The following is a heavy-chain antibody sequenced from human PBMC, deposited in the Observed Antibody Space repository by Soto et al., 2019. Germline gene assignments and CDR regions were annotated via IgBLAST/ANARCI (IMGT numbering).Heavy chain of an antibody. CDR2: ISSSGSTI. Sequence: GGSLRLSCAASGFTFSSYEMNWVRQAPGKGLEWVSYISSSGSTIYYADSVKGRFTISRDNAKNSLYLQMNSLRAEDTAVYYCARPRYDYVWGSYRPTAFDIWGQGTMVTVS. J-gene: IGHJ3*02. CDR1: GFTFSSYE. V-gene: IGHV3-48*03. CDR3: ARPRYDYVWGSYRPTAFDI. D-gene: IGHD3-16*02.